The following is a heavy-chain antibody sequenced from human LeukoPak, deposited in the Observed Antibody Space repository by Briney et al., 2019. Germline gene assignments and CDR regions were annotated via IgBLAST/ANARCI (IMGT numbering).Heavy chain of an antibody. CDR3: ARAGYGDSDFDY. CDR1: GYTFTGYY. J-gene: IGHJ4*02. D-gene: IGHD4-17*01. V-gene: IGHV1-2*02. Sequence: ASVKVSCKASGYTFTGYYMHWVRQAPGQGLEWMGWINPNSGGTNYAQKFQGRVTMTRDKSIRTAYMELSRLRSDDTAVYYCARAGYGDSDFDYWGQGTLVTISS. CDR2: INPNSGGT.